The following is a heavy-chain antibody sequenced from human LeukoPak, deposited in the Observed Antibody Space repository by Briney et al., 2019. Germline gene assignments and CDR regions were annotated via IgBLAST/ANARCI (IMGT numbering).Heavy chain of an antibody. CDR1: GGSISSYY. D-gene: IGHD3-22*01. CDR3: ARETYYYDSSGYYPEN. Sequence: SETLSLTCTVSGGSISSYYWSWIRQPAGKGLEWIGRIYTSGSTNYNPSPKSRVTISVDTSKNQFSLKLSSVTAADTAVYYCARETYYYDSSGYYPENWGQGTLVTVSS. V-gene: IGHV4-4*07. J-gene: IGHJ4*02. CDR2: IYTSGST.